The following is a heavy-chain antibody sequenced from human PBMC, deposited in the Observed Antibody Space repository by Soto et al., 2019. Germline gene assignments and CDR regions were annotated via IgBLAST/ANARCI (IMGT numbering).Heavy chain of an antibody. Sequence: LGGCMGLSCSASEFTVSSNYISWVRQAPGKGLEWVSVIYSGGSTYYADSVKGRFTISRDNSKKTLYLQMNSLRAEDTAVYYCARVNRQQLVDYWGQGTLVTVSS. D-gene: IGHD6-13*01. CDR3: ARVNRQQLVDY. CDR2: IYSGGST. V-gene: IGHV3-53*01. J-gene: IGHJ4*02. CDR1: EFTVSSNY.